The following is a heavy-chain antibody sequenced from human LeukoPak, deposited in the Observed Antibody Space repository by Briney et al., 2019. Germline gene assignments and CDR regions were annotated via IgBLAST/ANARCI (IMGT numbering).Heavy chain of an antibody. CDR1: GFTFSSYS. V-gene: IGHV3-21*01. J-gene: IGHJ6*02. CDR3: ARDDYYDSSGASVEYYGMDV. D-gene: IGHD3-22*01. CDR2: ISSSSSYI. Sequence: GGSLRLSCAASGFTFSSYSMNWVRQAPGKGLEWVSSISSSSSYIYYADSVKGRFTISRDNAKNSLYLQMNSLRAEDTAVYYCARDDYYDSSGASVEYYGMDVWGQGTTVTVSS.